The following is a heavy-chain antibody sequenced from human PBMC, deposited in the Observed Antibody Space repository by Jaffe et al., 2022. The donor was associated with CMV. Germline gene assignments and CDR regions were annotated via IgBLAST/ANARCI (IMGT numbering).Heavy chain of an antibody. Sequence: QVQLVQSGAEVKKPGSSVKVSCKASGGTFSSYAISWVRQAPGQGLEWMGRIIPILGIANYAQKFQGRVTITADKSTSTAYMELSSLRSEDTAVYYCAREAPYCSGGSCYGYWGQGTLVTVSS. D-gene: IGHD2-15*01. CDR1: GGTFSSYA. CDR3: AREAPYCSGGSCYGY. V-gene: IGHV1-69*09. CDR2: IIPILGIA. J-gene: IGHJ4*02.